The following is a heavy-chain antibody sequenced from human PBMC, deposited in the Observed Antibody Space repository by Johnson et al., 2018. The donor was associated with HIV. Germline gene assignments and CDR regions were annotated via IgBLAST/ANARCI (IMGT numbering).Heavy chain of an antibody. J-gene: IGHJ3*02. CDR1: GFTFSSYA. Sequence: QEKLVESGGGVVQPGRSLRLSCAASGFTFSSYAMHWVRQAPGKGLEWVAVISYDGSNKYYADSVKGRFTISRDNSKNTLYLQMNSLKTEDSAVYYFTTGRPSSAAFDIWGQGTMVTVSS. V-gene: IGHV3-30*04. CDR2: ISYDGSNK. CDR3: TTGRPSSAAFDI.